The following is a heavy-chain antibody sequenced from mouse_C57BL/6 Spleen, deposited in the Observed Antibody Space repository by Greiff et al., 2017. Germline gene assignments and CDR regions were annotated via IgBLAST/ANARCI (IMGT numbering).Heavy chain of an antibody. CDR2: ISDCGSYT. D-gene: IGHD3-1*01. CDR1: GFTFSSYA. CDR3: AREGAGLYFDY. Sequence: EVKVVESGGGLVKPGGSLKLSCAASGFTFSSYAMSWVPQTPEKRLEWVATISDCGSYTYYPDNVKGRFTISRDNAKNNLYLQMSHLKSEDTAMYYCAREGAGLYFDYWGQGTTLTVSS. V-gene: IGHV5-4*01. J-gene: IGHJ2*01.